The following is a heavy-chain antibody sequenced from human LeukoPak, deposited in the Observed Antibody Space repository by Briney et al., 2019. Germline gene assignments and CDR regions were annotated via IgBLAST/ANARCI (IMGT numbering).Heavy chain of an antibody. CDR2: INPSGGST. Sequence: GASVKVSCKASGYTFTSYYMHWVRQAPGQGLEWMGIINPSGGSTSYAQKFQGRVTMTRDTSTSTVYMELSSLRSEDTVVYYCARPQNYYDILTGYFHDAFDIWGQGTMVTVSS. J-gene: IGHJ3*02. D-gene: IGHD3-9*01. CDR3: ARPQNYYDILTGYFHDAFDI. V-gene: IGHV1-46*01. CDR1: GYTFTSYY.